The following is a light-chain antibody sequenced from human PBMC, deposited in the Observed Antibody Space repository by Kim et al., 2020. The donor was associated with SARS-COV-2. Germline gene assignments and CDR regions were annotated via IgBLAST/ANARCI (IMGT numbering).Light chain of an antibody. Sequence: SYELTQPPSVSVSPGQTASITCSGDNLGDKYVCWYQHKSGQSPVLVIYQDDRRPSGISERFSGSNSGNTATLTISGTQSVDEADYYCQAWDRSTAVFGGGTKLTVL. CDR3: QAWDRSTAV. CDR1: NLGDKY. CDR2: QDD. J-gene: IGLJ2*01. V-gene: IGLV3-1*01.